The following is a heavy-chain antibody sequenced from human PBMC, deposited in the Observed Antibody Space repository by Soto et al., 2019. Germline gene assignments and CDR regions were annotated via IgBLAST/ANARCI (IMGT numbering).Heavy chain of an antibody. J-gene: IGHJ6*02. CDR1: GFTFSSYW. CDR2: IKQDGSEK. D-gene: IGHD2-2*01. Sequence: PGGSLRLSCAASGFTFSSYWMSWVRQAPGKGLEWVANIKQDGSEKYYVDSVKGRFTISRDNAKNSLYLQMNSLRAEDTAVYYCAREGWGWVPAAYYYYGMDVWGQGTTVTVSS. CDR3: AREGWGWVPAAYYYYGMDV. V-gene: IGHV3-7*01.